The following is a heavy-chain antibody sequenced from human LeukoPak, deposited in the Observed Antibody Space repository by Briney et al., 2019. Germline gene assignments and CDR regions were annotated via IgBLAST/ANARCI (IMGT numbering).Heavy chain of an antibody. D-gene: IGHD6-13*01. CDR2: VNTYNGDT. Sequence: ASVEVSCKASGYTFGSYSINWVRQAPGQGLAWLGWVNTYNGDTKYTQKFQGRVSLTTDSSASTAYMELTNLKSDDMGIYYCARGRAAADDFDLWGQGTPVTVSS. CDR1: GYTFGSYS. CDR3: ARGRAAADDFDL. V-gene: IGHV1-18*03. J-gene: IGHJ4*02.